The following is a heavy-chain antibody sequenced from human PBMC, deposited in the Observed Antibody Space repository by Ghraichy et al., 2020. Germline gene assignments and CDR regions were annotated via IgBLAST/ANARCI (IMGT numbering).Heavy chain of an antibody. CDR1: GFTFDDYP. CDR2: ITWSSSVI. D-gene: IGHD6-6*01. J-gene: IGHJ6*02. V-gene: IGHV3-9*01. Sequence: GGSLRLSCAASGFTFDDYPMHWVRQAPGKGLEWVSGITWSSSVIGYADSVKGRFTISRDNAKNSLYLQMNSLRTEDTALYFCAKPSSSSGYYALDVWGQGTTDIVSS. CDR3: AKPSSSSGYYALDV.